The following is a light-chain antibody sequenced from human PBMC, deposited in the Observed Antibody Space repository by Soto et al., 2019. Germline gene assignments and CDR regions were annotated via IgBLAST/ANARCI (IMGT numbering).Light chain of an antibody. CDR2: EVT. CDR3: TSYAGRNNLV. CDR1: SSDVDSYNY. Sequence: QSALTQPPSASGSPGQSVTISCTGTSSDVDSYNYVSWYQQHPGEAPKLIIYEVTKRPSGVPDRFSGSKSGNTASLTVSGLQAEDEADYYCTSYAGRNNLVFGGGTKLTVL. V-gene: IGLV2-8*01. J-gene: IGLJ2*01.